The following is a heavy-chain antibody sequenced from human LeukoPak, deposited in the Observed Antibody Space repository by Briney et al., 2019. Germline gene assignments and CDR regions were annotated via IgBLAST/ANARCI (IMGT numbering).Heavy chain of an antibody. V-gene: IGHV3-23*01. CDR1: GFTFSSYA. CDR2: ISGSGGST. Sequence: PGGSLRLSCAASGFTFSSYAMSWVRQAPGKGLEWVSAISGSGGSTYYADSVEGRFTISRDNSKNTLYLQMNSLRAEDTAVYYCANRRGTQVLGNNIDIWGQGTLVTVSS. CDR3: ANRRGTQVLGNNIDI. D-gene: IGHD1-1*01. J-gene: IGHJ3*02.